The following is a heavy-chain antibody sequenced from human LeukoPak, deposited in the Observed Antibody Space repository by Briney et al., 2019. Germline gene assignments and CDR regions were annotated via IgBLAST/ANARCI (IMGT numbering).Heavy chain of an antibody. V-gene: IGHV6-1*01. J-gene: IGHJ6*02. CDR2: TYYRSKWYN. CDR3: ARDQKWLRDTDYYYYYGMDV. Sequence: SQTLSLTCAISGDSVSSNSAAWNWIRQSPSRGLEWLGRTYYRSKWYNDYAVSVKSRITINPVTSKNQFSLQLNSVTPEDTAVYYCARDQKWLRDTDYYYYYGMDVWGQGTTVTVSS. D-gene: IGHD5-12*01. CDR1: GDSVSSNSAA.